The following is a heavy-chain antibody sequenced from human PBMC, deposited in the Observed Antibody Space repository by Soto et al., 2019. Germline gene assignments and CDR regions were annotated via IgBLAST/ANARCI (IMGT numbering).Heavy chain of an antibody. CDR1: GGTFSSYA. CDR3: ARKGGSEGLGSYFANWFDP. CDR2: IIPIFGTA. Sequence: QVQLVQSGAEVKKPGSSVKVSCKASGGTFSSYAISWVRQAPGQGLEWMGGIIPIFGTANYAQKFQGRVTITADESTSTAYMELSSLRSEDTAVYYCARKGGSEGLGSYFANWFDPWGQGTLVTVSS. D-gene: IGHD3-10*01. V-gene: IGHV1-69*01. J-gene: IGHJ5*02.